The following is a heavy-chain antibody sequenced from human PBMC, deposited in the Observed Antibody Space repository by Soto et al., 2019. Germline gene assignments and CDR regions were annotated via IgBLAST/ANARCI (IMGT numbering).Heavy chain of an antibody. CDR1: GYTFTGYY. D-gene: IGHD2-2*01. CDR2: INPNSGGT. J-gene: IGHJ5*02. V-gene: IGHV1-2*04. CDR3: ARGSLMDCSSTSCSGGDWFDT. Sequence: ASVKVSCKASGYTFTGYYMHWVRQAPGQGLEWMGWINPNSGGTNYAQKFQGWVTMTRDTSISTAYMELSRLRSDDTAVYYCARGSLMDCSSTSCSGGDWFDTWGQGTLVTVSS.